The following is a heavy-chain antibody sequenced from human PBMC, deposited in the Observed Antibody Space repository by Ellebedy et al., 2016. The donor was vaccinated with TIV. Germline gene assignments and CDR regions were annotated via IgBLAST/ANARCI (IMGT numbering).Heavy chain of an antibody. CDR3: AREGSGSYYSPGFDY. CDR2: ISYDGSNK. CDR1: GFTFSSYA. J-gene: IGHJ4*02. D-gene: IGHD3-10*01. Sequence: GESLKISXAASGFTFSSYAMHWVRQAPGKGLEWVAVISYDGSNKYYADSVKGRFTISRDNSKNTLYLQMNSLRAEDTAVYYCAREGSGSYYSPGFDYWGQGTLVTVSS. V-gene: IGHV3-30-3*01.